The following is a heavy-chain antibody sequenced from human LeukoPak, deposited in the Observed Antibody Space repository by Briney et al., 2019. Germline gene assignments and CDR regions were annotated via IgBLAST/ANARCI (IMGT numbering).Heavy chain of an antibody. CDR3: TRDRNIRDDTFDY. CDR1: GFTFDDYG. CDR2: INWNGGST. D-gene: IGHD2/OR15-2a*01. Sequence: GGSLRLSCAASGFTFDDYGISWIRQAPGKGLEWVSGINWNGGSTGYADSVKGRFTISRDNAKNSLYLQMNSLRAEDTALYYSTRDRNIRDDTFDYWGQGTLVTVSS. J-gene: IGHJ4*02. V-gene: IGHV3-20*04.